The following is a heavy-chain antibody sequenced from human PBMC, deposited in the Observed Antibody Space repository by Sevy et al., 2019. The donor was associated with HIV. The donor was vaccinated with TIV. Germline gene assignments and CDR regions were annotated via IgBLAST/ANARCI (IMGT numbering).Heavy chain of an antibody. V-gene: IGHV3-23*01. Sequence: GGPLRLSCAASGFTFSSYAMSWVRQAPGKGLEWVSAISGNGGSTYYADSVKGRFTISRDNSKNTLYLQMNSLRAEDTAVYYCATGGGSSYYFDYWGQGTLVTVSS. CDR2: ISGNGGST. J-gene: IGHJ4*02. D-gene: IGHD1-26*01. CDR1: GFTFSSYA. CDR3: ATGGGSSYYFDY.